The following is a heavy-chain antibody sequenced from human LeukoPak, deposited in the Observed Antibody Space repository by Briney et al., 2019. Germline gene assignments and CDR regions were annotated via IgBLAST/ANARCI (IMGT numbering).Heavy chain of an antibody. Sequence: GGSLRLSCAASGFTFINYAMNWVRQAPGKGLEWVSYISSSGGTIYYADSVKGRFTISRDNAKNSLYLQMNSLRAEDTAVYFCARGMTGSYFGYFDYWGQGTLVTVSS. CDR2: ISSSGGTI. V-gene: IGHV3-48*03. CDR3: ARGMTGSYFGYFDY. D-gene: IGHD1-26*01. J-gene: IGHJ4*02. CDR1: GFTFINYA.